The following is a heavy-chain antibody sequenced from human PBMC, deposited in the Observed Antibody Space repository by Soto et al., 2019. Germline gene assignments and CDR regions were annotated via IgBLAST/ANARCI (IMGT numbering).Heavy chain of an antibody. CDR2: ISAYNGNT. Sequence: ASVKVSCKAPGYTFTIYSITWVRQAPGQGLEWMGWISAYNGNTDYAQKFQGRVTMTTDTSTSTAYMELRSLTSDDTAVYYCAREKAGAVDAFDIGGQGTMVTVPS. D-gene: IGHD1-26*01. CDR3: AREKAGAVDAFDI. J-gene: IGHJ3*02. CDR1: GYTFTIYS. V-gene: IGHV1-18*01.